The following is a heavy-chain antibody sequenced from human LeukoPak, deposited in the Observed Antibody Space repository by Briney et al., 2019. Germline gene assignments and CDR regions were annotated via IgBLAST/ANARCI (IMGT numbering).Heavy chain of an antibody. CDR1: GGSMSRES. CDR2: IYTSGST. CDR3: ARESGYYDSSAQRYYYYYMDV. D-gene: IGHD3-22*01. Sequence: TSTGDGGSMSRESGWWLGEAVGKKMKWIGYIYTSGSTNYNPSLKSRVTISVDTSKNQFSLKLSSVTAADTAVYYCARESGYYDSSAQRYYYYYMDVWGKGTTVTASS. V-gene: IGHV4-4*09. J-gene: IGHJ6*03.